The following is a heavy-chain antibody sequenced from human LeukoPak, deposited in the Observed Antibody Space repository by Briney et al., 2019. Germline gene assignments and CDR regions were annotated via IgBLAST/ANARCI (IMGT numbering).Heavy chain of an antibody. CDR3: ARAYSYGYYDHY. V-gene: IGHV1-18*01. Sequence: GASVKVSCKASGYTFTSYGIRWVRQAPGQGLEWMGWISAYNGNTNYAQKLQGRVTMTTDTSTSTAYMELRSPRSDDTAVYYCARAYSYGYYDHYWGQGTLVTVSS. CDR1: GYTFTSYG. D-gene: IGHD5-18*01. CDR2: ISAYNGNT. J-gene: IGHJ4*02.